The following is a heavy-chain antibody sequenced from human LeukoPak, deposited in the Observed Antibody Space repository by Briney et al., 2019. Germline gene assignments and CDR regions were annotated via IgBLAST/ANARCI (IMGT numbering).Heavy chain of an antibody. J-gene: IGHJ4*02. Sequence: GGSLRLSCTASGFTSSDYYMSWIRQAPGRGLEWVSYISSSGTTMYYADSVKGRFTISRDNAKNSLYLQMSSLRAEDAAVYYCARDLGQGSSSCAFQYWGQGTLVTVSP. CDR2: ISSSGTTM. D-gene: IGHD6-13*01. CDR3: ARDLGQGSSSCAFQY. CDR1: GFTSSDYY. V-gene: IGHV3-11*01.